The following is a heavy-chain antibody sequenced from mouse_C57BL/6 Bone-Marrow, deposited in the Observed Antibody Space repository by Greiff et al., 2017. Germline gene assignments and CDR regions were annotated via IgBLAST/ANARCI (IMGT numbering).Heavy chain of an antibody. CDR2: LYPGDGDT. CDR3: ARSDYGSSYGYFDY. V-gene: IGHV1-82*01. D-gene: IGHD1-1*01. CDR1: GYAFSSSW. J-gene: IGHJ2*01. Sequence: QVQLQQSGPELVKPGASVKISCKASGYAFSSSWMNWVKQRPGKGLEWIGRLYPGDGDTNYNGKFKGKATLTADKSSSTAYMQLSSLTSEDSAVYFCARSDYGSSYGYFDYWGQGTTLTVSS.